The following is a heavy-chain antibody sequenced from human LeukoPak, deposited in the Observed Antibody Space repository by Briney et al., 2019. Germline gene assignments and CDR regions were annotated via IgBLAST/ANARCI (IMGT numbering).Heavy chain of an antibody. J-gene: IGHJ4*02. D-gene: IGHD3-22*01. CDR2: IYYSGST. V-gene: IGHV4-59*01. CDR3: ARGAGSSGYYSIFYFDY. CDR1: GGSISSYY. Sequence: PSETLSLTCTVSGGSISSYYWNWIRQPPRKGLEWIGYIYYSGSTNYNPSLKSRVTISVDTSKNQFSLKLSSVTAADTAVYYCARGAGSSGYYSIFYFDYWGQGTLVTVSS.